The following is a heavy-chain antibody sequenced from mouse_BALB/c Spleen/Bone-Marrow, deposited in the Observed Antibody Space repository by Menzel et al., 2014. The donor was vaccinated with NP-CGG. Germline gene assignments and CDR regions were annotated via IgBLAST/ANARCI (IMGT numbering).Heavy chain of an antibody. D-gene: IGHD3-2*01. CDR2: IFPGTGTT. CDR3: ASRDSSGYVPDY. CDR1: GYTFTSYW. J-gene: IGHJ2*01. V-gene: IGHV1S132*01. Sequence: QVQLQQSGAELVKPGASVKLSCKTSGYTFTSYWIHWVKQRPGQGLGWIGEIFPGTGTTYYNEKFKGKATLTIDTSSSTAYMHLSSLTPEDAAVYFYASRDSSGYVPDYWGQGTTLTVSS.